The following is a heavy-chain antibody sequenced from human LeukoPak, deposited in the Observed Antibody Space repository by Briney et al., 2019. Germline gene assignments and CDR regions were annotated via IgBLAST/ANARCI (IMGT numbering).Heavy chain of an antibody. Sequence: GGSLRLSCAASGFTFSSYGMHWVRQAPGKGLEWVAVIWYDGSNKYYADSVKGRFTISRDNSRNTLFLQMNSLRAEDTAVYYCATDRATQYFDYWGQGTLVSVSS. CDR1: GFTFSSYG. CDR3: ATDRATQYFDY. J-gene: IGHJ4*02. D-gene: IGHD2-15*01. CDR2: IWYDGSNK. V-gene: IGHV3-33*01.